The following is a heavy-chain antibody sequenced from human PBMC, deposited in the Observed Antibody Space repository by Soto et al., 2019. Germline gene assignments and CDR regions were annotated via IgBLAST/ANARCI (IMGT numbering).Heavy chain of an antibody. CDR3: ARYYDFWTGLDY. CDR1: GGSFSGYY. CDR2: INHSGST. J-gene: IGHJ4*02. Sequence: PSETLSLTCAVYGGSFSGYYWSWIRQPPGKGLEWIGEINHSGSTNYNPSLKSRVTISVDTSKNQFSLKLSSVTAADTAVYYCARYYDFWTGLDYWGQGTLVTVSS. D-gene: IGHD3-3*01. V-gene: IGHV4-34*01.